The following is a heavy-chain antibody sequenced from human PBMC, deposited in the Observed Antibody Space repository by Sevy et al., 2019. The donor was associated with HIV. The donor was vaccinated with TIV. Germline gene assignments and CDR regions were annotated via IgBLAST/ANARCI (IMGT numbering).Heavy chain of an antibody. CDR1: GYTFTTYG. Sequence: ASVKVSCKAAGYTFTTYGIGWVRQAPGQGLEWMGWISDDNGDTNYAQKFQGRVTMATHTSTSTAYMELRSLRSEVRAVYFFARGGYGDYSNYFNPWGQGTQVTVSS. CDR2: ISDDNGDT. D-gene: IGHD4-4*01. J-gene: IGHJ5*02. CDR3: ARGGYGDYSNYFNP. V-gene: IGHV1-18*01.